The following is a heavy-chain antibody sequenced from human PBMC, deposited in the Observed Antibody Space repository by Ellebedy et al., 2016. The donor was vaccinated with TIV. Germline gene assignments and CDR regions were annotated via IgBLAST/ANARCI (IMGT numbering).Heavy chain of an antibody. D-gene: IGHD5-18*01. CDR2: VSNGGNNR. Sequence: GESLKISCAASGLSFSSHPMHWVRQAPGKGLEWVALVSNGGNNRYYGDSVNGRFTISRDDSKSTLYLEMSSLRPEDTAVYYCASENTAMVTFHHWGQGTLVTVSS. V-gene: IGHV3-30*15. CDR1: GLSFSSHP. CDR3: ASENTAMVTFHH. J-gene: IGHJ4*02.